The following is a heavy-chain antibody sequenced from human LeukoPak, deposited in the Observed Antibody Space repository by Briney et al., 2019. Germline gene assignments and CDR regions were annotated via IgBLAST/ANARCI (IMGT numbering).Heavy chain of an antibody. CDR1: GFTFSSYG. CDR2: IRYDGSNK. V-gene: IGHV3-30*02. J-gene: IGHJ4*02. CDR3: AKDYDSSGYYPLCYFDY. D-gene: IGHD3-22*01. Sequence: GESLKISCAASGFTFSSYGMHWVRQAPGKGLEWVAFIRYDGSNKYYADSVKGRFTISRDNSKNTLYLQMNSLRAEDTAVYYCAKDYDSSGYYPLCYFDYWGQGTLVTVSS.